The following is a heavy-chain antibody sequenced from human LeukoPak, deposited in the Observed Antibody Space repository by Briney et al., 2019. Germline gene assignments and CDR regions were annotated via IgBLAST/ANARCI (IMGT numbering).Heavy chain of an antibody. V-gene: IGHV3-23*01. Sequence: GGSLRLSCTASGFAFSTYGMSWVRQAPGQGLEWVSTLSGSGGYTDYADSVKGRFTISRDNYKNTLYLQMNSLRAEDTAVYYCAKGGGSYRVPPTFDYWGQGTLVTVSS. CDR3: AKGGGSYRVPPTFDY. D-gene: IGHD1-26*01. J-gene: IGHJ4*02. CDR1: GFAFSTYG. CDR2: LSGSGGYT.